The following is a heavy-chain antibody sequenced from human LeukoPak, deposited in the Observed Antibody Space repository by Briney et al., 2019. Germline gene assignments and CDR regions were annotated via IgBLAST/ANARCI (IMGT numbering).Heavy chain of an antibody. CDR2: IKSKTDGGTT. Sequence: GGSLRLSCAASGFTFGSYAMYWVRQAPGKGLEWVGRIKSKTDGGTTDYAAPVKGRFTISRDDSKNTLYLQMNSLKTEDTAVYYCTTAPDGMDVWGQGTTVTVSS. J-gene: IGHJ6*02. V-gene: IGHV3-15*01. CDR3: TTAPDGMDV. CDR1: GFTFGSYA.